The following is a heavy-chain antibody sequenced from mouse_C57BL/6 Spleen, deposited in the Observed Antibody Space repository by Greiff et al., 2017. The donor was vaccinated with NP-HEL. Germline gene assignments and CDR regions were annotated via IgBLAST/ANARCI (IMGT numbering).Heavy chain of an antibody. Sequence: EVKLMESGPGLVKPSQSLSLTCSVTGYSITSGYYWNWIRQFPGNKLEWMGYISYDGSNNYNPSLKNRISITRDTSKNQFFLKLNSVTTEDTATYYCASCGLGDEAYFDVWGTGTTVTVSS. V-gene: IGHV3-6*01. CDR1: GYSITSGYY. CDR3: ASCGLGDEAYFDV. D-gene: IGHD1-1*02. CDR2: ISYDGSN. J-gene: IGHJ1*03.